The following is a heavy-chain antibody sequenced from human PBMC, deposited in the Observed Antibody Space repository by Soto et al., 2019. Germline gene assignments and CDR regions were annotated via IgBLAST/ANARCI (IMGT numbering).Heavy chain of an antibody. V-gene: IGHV1-2*02. J-gene: IGHJ3*02. Sequence: QLHLVQSGAVVKKPGASVTVSCSASGYPVTAYYMHWVRQAPGRGLEWMGGINPATGAAKYTQTFQGRVTMPGATTTSTVFMELCGLTSEDTAVFYWARGGGVGVAGSAAFDMWGQGTLVTVSS. CDR3: ARGGGVGVAGSAAFDM. CDR2: INPATGAA. CDR1: GYPVTAYY. D-gene: IGHD3-3*01.